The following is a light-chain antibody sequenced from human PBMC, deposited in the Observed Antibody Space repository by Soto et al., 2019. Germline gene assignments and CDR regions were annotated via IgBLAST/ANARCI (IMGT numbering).Light chain of an antibody. CDR3: QQYGSSPYT. CDR1: QSVSSSY. CDR2: GAS. V-gene: IGKV3-20*01. Sequence: EIVLTQSPGTLSLSPGERATLSCRASQSVSSSYLAWYQQKPGQAPRLLIYGASSRATGLPDRFSGSGSGTDFTLTISRLEPEDFAVYYCQQYGSSPYTFGQGNKLEIK. J-gene: IGKJ2*01.